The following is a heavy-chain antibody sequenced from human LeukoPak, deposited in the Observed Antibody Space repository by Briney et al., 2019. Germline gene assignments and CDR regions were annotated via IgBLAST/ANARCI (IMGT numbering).Heavy chain of an antibody. D-gene: IGHD3-10*01. V-gene: IGHV1-18*01. Sequence: GASVKVSCKASGYTFTSYGISWVRQAPGQGLEWMGWISAYNGNTNYAQKLQGRVTMTTDTSTSTAYMELRSLRSDDTAVYYCARLLTMFRGVPYGMDVWGQGTTVTVSS. J-gene: IGHJ6*02. CDR3: ARLLTMFRGVPYGMDV. CDR2: ISAYNGNT. CDR1: GYTFTSYG.